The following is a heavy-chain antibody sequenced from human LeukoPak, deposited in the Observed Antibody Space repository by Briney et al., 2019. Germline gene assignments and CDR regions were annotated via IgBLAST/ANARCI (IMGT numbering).Heavy chain of an antibody. J-gene: IGHJ3*02. CDR2: IFYSGST. CDR1: GFTFSSYS. Sequence: PGGSLRLSCAASGFTFSSYSMNWIRQPPGKGLEWIGNIFYSGSTYYSPSLKSRVTISLDTSRNQFSLKLNSVTAVDTAVYYCAKSNGYGLVDIWGQGTMVTVSS. V-gene: IGHV4-59*12. D-gene: IGHD3-10*01. CDR3: AKSNGYGLVDI.